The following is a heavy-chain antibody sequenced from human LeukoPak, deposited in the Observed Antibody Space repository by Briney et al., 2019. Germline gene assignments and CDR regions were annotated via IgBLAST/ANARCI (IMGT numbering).Heavy chain of an antibody. CDR3: ARGGRHSPVTSNWFDP. J-gene: IGHJ5*02. CDR2: IYHSGST. CDR1: GYSISSGYY. Sequence: PSETLSLTCAVSGYSISSGYYWGWIRQPPGKGLEGIGTIYHSGSTYYNPSLKSRVTISVDTSKNHFSLNLNAVTAADTAVYYCARGGRHSPVTSNWFDPWGQGTLVTVSS. V-gene: IGHV4-38-2*01. D-gene: IGHD4-17*01.